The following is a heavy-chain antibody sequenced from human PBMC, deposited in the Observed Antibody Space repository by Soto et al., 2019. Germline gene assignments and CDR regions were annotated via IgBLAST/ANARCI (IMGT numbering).Heavy chain of an antibody. Sequence: GESLNISCNVSGYSFTIYWIGWVRQMPGKGLEWMGIIYPGDSDTRYSPSFQGQVTISADKSISTAYLQWSSLKASDTAMYYCARRGYSGYDYVNYWGQGTLVTVSS. CDR3: ARRGYSGYDYVNY. D-gene: IGHD5-12*01. CDR1: GYSFTIYW. CDR2: IYPGDSDT. V-gene: IGHV5-51*01. J-gene: IGHJ4*02.